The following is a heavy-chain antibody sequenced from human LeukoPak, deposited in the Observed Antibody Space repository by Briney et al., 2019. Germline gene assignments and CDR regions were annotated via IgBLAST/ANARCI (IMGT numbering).Heavy chain of an antibody. CDR3: ARDRGSYGSMDV. Sequence: SETLSLTCTVSSGSISNYYWSWIRQPAGEGLGWIGRIYTSGSTNYNPSLKSRVTMSLDTSKNQFSLKLSSVTGADTAVYYCARDRGSYGSMDVWGKGTTVTVSP. CDR2: IYTSGST. D-gene: IGHD5-18*01. J-gene: IGHJ6*04. CDR1: SGSISNYY. V-gene: IGHV4-4*07.